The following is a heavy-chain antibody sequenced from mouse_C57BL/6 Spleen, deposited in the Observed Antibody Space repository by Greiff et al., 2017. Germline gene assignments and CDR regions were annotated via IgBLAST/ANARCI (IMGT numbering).Heavy chain of an antibody. Sequence: EVMLVESGGGLVQPGGSMKLSCAASGFTFSDAWMDWVRQSPEKGLEWVAEIRNKANNHATYYAESVKGRFTISRDDSKSSVYLQMNSLRAEDTGIYYCTPLYDGYYAFAYWGQGTLVTVSA. J-gene: IGHJ3*01. V-gene: IGHV6-6*01. CDR2: IRNKANNHAT. D-gene: IGHD2-3*01. CDR3: TPLYDGYYAFAY. CDR1: GFTFSDAW.